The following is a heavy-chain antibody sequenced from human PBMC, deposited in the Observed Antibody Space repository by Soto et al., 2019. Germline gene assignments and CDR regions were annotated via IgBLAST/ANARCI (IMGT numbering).Heavy chain of an antibody. CDR2: INAGNGNT. V-gene: IGHV1-3*01. Sequence: ASVKVSCKASGYTFTSYAMHWVRQAPGQRLEWMGWINAGNGNTKYSQKFQGRVTITRDTSASTAYMELSSLRSEDTAVYYCARGLFMVRVKRAYSSDYWCPGPLVTLFS. J-gene: IGHJ4*02. D-gene: IGHD3-10*01. CDR3: ARGLFMVRVKRAYSSDY. CDR1: GYTFTSYA.